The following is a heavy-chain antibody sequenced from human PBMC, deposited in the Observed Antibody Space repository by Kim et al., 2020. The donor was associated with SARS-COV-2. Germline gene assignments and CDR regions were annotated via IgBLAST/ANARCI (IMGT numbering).Heavy chain of an antibody. Sequence: GGSLRLSCAASGFTFVDYAMHWVRQAPGKGLEWVAGLSRDSGYIAYVDSVKGRFTIARDNAKNSLYLQMDSLRPEDTAFYYCARGSRDYIYYGIDVWGKGTTVTVSS. CDR3: ARGSRDYIYYGIDV. J-gene: IGHJ6*04. CDR2: LSRDSGYI. CDR1: GFTFVDYA. V-gene: IGHV3-9*01.